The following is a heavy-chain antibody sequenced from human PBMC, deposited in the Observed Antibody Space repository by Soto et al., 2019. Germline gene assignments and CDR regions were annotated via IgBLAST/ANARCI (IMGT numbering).Heavy chain of an antibody. CDR3: AGHPLQQSFPF. J-gene: IGHJ4*02. Sequence: SETLSLTCAVYGGSFSGYYWSWIRQPPGKGLEWIGEINHSGSTNYNPSLKSRVTISVDTSQNQFSLKLDSVTAADTALYYCAGHPLQQSFPFWGQGTQVTVSS. CDR2: INHSGST. V-gene: IGHV4-34*01. CDR1: GGSFSGYY. D-gene: IGHD6-13*01.